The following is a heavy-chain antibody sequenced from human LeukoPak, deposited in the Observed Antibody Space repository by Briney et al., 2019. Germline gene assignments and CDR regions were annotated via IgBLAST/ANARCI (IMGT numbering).Heavy chain of an antibody. D-gene: IGHD6-19*01. CDR1: GFTFSNAW. CDR3: TRGHSSGWYVPDY. CDR2: IRSKAYGGTT. V-gene: IGHV3-49*03. Sequence: GGSLRLSCAASGFTFSNAWMSWFRQAPGKGLEWVGFIRSKAYGGTTEYAASVKGRFTISRDDSKSIAYLQMNSLKTEDTAVYYCTRGHSSGWYVPDYWGQGTLVTVSS. J-gene: IGHJ4*02.